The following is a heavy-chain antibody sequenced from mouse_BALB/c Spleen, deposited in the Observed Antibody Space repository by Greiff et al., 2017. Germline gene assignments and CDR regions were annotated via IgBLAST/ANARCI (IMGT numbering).Heavy chain of an antibody. Sequence: EVQLQQSGAELVKPGASVKLSCTASGLNIKDTYMHWVKQRPEQGLEWIGRIDPANGNTKYDPKFQGKATLTADNSSNTAYLQLSSLASEDTSVYYCARYSASFYAMDYWGQGTSVTVSS. J-gene: IGHJ4*01. CDR3: ARYSASFYAMDY. CDR2: IDPANGNT. CDR1: GLNIKDTY. V-gene: IGHV14-3*02. D-gene: IGHD6-1*01.